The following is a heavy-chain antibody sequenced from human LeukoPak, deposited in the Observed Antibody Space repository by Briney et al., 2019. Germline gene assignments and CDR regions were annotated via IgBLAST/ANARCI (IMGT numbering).Heavy chain of an antibody. CDR1: GFTFSSYA. J-gene: IGHJ4*02. CDR2: ISGSGGST. Sequence: GGSLRLSCAASGFTFSSYAMSWVRQAPGKGLEWVSAISGSGGSTYYADSVKGRFTISRDNSKNTLYLQMNSLRAEDTAVYYCGNIWRVRLLPNTGDYWGQGTLVTVSS. CDR3: GNIWRVRLLPNTGDY. V-gene: IGHV3-23*01. D-gene: IGHD2-15*01.